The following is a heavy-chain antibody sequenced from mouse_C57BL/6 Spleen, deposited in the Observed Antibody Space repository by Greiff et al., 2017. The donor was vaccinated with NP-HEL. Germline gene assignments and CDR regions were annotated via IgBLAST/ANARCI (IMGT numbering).Heavy chain of an antibody. D-gene: IGHD2-4*01. Sequence: QVQLKESGPELVKPGASVKISCKASGYSFTSYYIHWVKQRPGQGLEWIGWIYPGSGNTKYNEKFKGKATLTADTSSSTAYMQLSSLTSEDSAVYYCARSDDYDGGYAMDYWGQGTSVTVSS. V-gene: IGHV1-66*01. J-gene: IGHJ4*01. CDR3: ARSDDYDGGYAMDY. CDR2: IYPGSGNT. CDR1: GYSFTSYY.